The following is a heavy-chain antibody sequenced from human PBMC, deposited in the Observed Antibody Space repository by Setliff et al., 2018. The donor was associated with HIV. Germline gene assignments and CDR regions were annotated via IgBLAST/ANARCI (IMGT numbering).Heavy chain of an antibody. CDR1: AGSIRSSTYY. J-gene: IGHJ4*02. D-gene: IGHD6-19*01. CDR2: IYYSGST. Sequence: ETLSLTCTVSAGSIRSSTYYWAWIRQPPGKGLEWIGTIYYSGSTYYNPSLKSRATISVDMSKNQFSLRLSSVTAADTAVYYCIIAYSSGWLAPMGFDSWGQGTLVTVS. V-gene: IGHV4-39*01. CDR3: IIAYSSGWLAPMGFDS.